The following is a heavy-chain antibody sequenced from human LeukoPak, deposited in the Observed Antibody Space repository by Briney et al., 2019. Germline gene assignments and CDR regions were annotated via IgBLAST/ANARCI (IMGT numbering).Heavy chain of an antibody. CDR1: RFTFSSYG. Sequence: GGSLRLSCEASRFTFSSYGMHWVRQAPGKGLEWVSSISSSSSYIYYADSVKGRFTISRDNAKNSLYLQMNSLRAEDTAVYYCARDTRKRPNFIWFGELSGGDYWGQGTLVTVSS. D-gene: IGHD3-10*01. CDR3: ARDTRKRPNFIWFGELSGGDY. J-gene: IGHJ4*02. CDR2: ISSSSSYI. V-gene: IGHV3-21*01.